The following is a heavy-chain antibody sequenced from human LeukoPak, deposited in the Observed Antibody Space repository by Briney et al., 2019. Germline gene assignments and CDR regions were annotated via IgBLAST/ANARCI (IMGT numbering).Heavy chain of an antibody. D-gene: IGHD2-15*01. CDR3: ARDCSGGSCYLYFDY. J-gene: IGHJ4*02. CDR1: GYTFTSYG. Sequence: GASVKVSCKASGYTFTSYGISWVRQAPGQGLEWMGWISAYNGNTNYAQKLQGRVTVTTDTSTSTANMELRSLRSDDTAVYYCARDCSGGSCYLYFDYWGQGTLVTVSS. V-gene: IGHV1-18*01. CDR2: ISAYNGNT.